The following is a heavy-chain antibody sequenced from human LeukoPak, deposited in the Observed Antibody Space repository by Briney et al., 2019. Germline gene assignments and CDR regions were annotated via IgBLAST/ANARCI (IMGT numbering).Heavy chain of an antibody. Sequence: PGGSLRLSCAASGFIFSDYSLNWVRQAPGKGLEWVSSISSSSSCTKSADSVKGRFTISRDNAKNSLYLQMNSLRDEDTAVYYCAKDHISSWSPVDYWGQGSLVSVSS. J-gene: IGHJ4*02. CDR3: AKDHISSWSPVDY. D-gene: IGHD6-13*01. CDR1: GFIFSDYS. V-gene: IGHV3-21*01. CDR2: ISSSSSCT.